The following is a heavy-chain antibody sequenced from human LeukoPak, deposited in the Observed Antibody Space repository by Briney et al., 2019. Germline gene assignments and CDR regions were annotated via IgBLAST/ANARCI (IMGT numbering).Heavy chain of an antibody. Sequence: GASVKVSCKASGGTFSSYAISWVRQAPGRGLEWMGGIIPIFGTANYAQKFQGRVTITRNTSISTAYMELSSLRSEDTAVYYCARTRGWRWLFPLDYWGQGTLVTVSS. CDR1: GGTFSSYA. V-gene: IGHV1-69*05. CDR2: IIPIFGTA. D-gene: IGHD3-22*01. CDR3: ARTRGWRWLFPLDY. J-gene: IGHJ4*02.